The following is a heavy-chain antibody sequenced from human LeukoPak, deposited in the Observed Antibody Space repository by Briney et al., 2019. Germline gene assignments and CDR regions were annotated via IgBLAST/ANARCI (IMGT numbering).Heavy chain of an antibody. V-gene: IGHV3-43D*03. Sequence: GGSLRLSCAASGFTFDVYAMHWVRQAPGKGLEWVSLISWDGGSTYYADSVKGRFTISRDNSKNSLYLQMNSLRAEDTALYYCAKDHNRRDGSHLNYWGQGTLVTVSS. CDR1: GFTFDVYA. CDR2: ISWDGGST. D-gene: IGHD5-24*01. J-gene: IGHJ4*02. CDR3: AKDHNRRDGSHLNY.